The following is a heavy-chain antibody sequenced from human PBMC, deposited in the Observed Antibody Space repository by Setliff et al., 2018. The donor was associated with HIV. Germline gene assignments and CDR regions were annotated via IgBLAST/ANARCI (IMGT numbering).Heavy chain of an antibody. CDR2: IHYGGNT. D-gene: IGHD3-10*01. CDR1: GGSISNYY. J-gene: IGHJ5*02. Sequence: KTSETLSLTCSISGGSISNYYWVWIRQSPGKGLEWIGHIHYGGNTYYNPSLKSRVTISVDTSKNQFSLKLRSVTAADTAVYYCARVNAVRGVSWSNWFDPWGQGTLVTVSS. CDR3: ARVNAVRGVSWSNWFDP. V-gene: IGHV4-59*04.